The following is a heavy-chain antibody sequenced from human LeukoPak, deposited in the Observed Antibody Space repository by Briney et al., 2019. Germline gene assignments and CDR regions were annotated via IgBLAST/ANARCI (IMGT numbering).Heavy chain of an antibody. CDR1: GFSFSTYG. Sequence: GGSLRLSCSASGFSFSTYGMHRVRQAPGKGLEYVSAISSNGVSTYYVDSVQGRFTISRDNSKNTMYLQMSSLRAEDTAVYYCVRGYSDGGGSYWWGKGTLVTVAS. V-gene: IGHV3-64D*06. D-gene: IGHD3-22*01. CDR2: ISSNGVST. J-gene: IGHJ4*02. CDR3: VRGYSDGGGSYW.